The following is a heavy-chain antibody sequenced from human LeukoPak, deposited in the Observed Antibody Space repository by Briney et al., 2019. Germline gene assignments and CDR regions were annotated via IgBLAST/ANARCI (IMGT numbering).Heavy chain of an antibody. Sequence: PSETLSLTCTVSDGSISSGGYYWSWIRQHPGEGLEWIGNIYYSGSTYYNPSLKSRLTISVDTSKNQFSLKLSSVTAADTAVYYCARALGSSGYGWFDPWGQGTLVTVSS. J-gene: IGHJ5*02. CDR3: ARALGSSGYGWFDP. D-gene: IGHD3-22*01. CDR1: DGSISSGGYY. V-gene: IGHV4-31*03. CDR2: IYYSGST.